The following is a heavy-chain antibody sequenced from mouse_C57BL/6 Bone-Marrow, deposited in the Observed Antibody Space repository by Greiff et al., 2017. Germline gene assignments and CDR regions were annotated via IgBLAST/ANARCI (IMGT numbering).Heavy chain of an antibody. CDR3: TGGWGPYYFDY. CDR1: GFTFSNYW. Sequence: EVHLVESGGGLVQPGGSMKLSCVASGFTFSNYWMNWVRQSPEKGLEWVAQIRLKSDNYATHYAESVKGRFTISRDDSKSSVYLQMNNLRAEDTGIYYCTGGWGPYYFDYWGQGTTLTVSS. V-gene: IGHV6-3*01. CDR2: IRLKSDNYAT. J-gene: IGHJ2*01.